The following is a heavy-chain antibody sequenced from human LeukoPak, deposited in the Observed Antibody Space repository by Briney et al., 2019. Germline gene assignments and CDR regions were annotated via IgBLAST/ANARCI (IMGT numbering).Heavy chain of an antibody. CDR2: IASETYGGTA. CDR1: GFTFGDYA. CDR3: TRDQTPYD. V-gene: IGHV3-49*04. D-gene: IGHD2-8*01. Sequence: GGSLRLSCTASGFTFGDYAMTWVRQAPGKGLEWVGFIASETYGGTAEYAASVKGRFIISRDDSKSIAYLQMNSLKPEDTAVYYCTRDQTPYDWCQGTLVTVSS. J-gene: IGHJ4*02.